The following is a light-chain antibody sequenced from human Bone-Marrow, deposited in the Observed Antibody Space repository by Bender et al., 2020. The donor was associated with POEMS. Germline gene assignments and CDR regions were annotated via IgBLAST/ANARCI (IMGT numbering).Light chain of an antibody. V-gene: IGLV2-8*01. J-gene: IGLJ2*01. CDR2: EVS. CDR1: SSDVGAYNY. Sequence: QPALTQPPSASGSPGQSVTISCTGTSSDVGAYNYVSWYQQHPGKAPKLVIYEVSKRPSGVPERFSGSKSGNTASLTVSGLQAEDEADYYCSSRGADGLFGGGTKLTVL. CDR3: SSRGADGL.